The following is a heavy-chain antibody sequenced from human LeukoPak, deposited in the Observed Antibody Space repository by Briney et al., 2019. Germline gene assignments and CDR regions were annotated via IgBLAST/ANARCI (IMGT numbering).Heavy chain of an antibody. CDR1: GITFSSYA. D-gene: IGHD6-13*01. J-gene: IGHJ4*02. CDR3: AKGSQYIRSWSDY. CDR2: IIGSGGTT. V-gene: IGHV3-23*01. Sequence: GGSLRLSCAASGITFSSYAMSWVRQAPGKGLEWVSAIIGSGGTTDYADSVKGRFTISRDNSRNTPYLQMNSLRAEDTAVYYCAKGSQYIRSWSDYWGQGTLVTVSS.